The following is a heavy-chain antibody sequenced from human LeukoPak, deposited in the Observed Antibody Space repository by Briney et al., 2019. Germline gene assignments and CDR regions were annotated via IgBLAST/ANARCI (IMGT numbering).Heavy chain of an antibody. CDR3: VRGDYDRPINWFDP. D-gene: IGHD3-16*01. CDR2: ISGTTTYT. Sequence: GGSLRLSCAASGFTFSSYSMNWVRQAPGKGLEWVAYISGTTTYTNYADSVKGRFTISRDNAKNSLYLQMNSLRTEDTAVYYCVRGDYDRPINWFDPWGLGTLVTVSS. CDR1: GFTFSSYS. V-gene: IGHV3-21*01. J-gene: IGHJ5*02.